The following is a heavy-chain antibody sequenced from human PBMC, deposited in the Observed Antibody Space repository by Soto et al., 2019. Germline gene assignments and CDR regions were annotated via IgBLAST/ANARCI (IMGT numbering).Heavy chain of an antibody. Sequence: QVQLVQSGGGVVRPGRSLRLSCAVSGFTFSSYGMHWVRQAPGKGLEWVAVISYDGSNQYYADSVKGRFTISRDNSENTLYLQMNSLRTEDTAMYYCAKDQAARWWEGMRDWGQGTLVTVSS. J-gene: IGHJ4*02. CDR3: AKDQAARWWEGMRD. CDR1: GFTFSSYG. V-gene: IGHV3-30*18. CDR2: ISYDGSNQ. D-gene: IGHD1-26*01.